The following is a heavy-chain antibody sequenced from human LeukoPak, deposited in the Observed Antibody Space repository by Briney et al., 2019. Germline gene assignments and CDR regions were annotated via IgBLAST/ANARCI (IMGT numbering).Heavy chain of an antibody. CDR2: VSYDGSNK. D-gene: IGHD4-17*01. CDR3: AKHPSLRGEYFQH. CDR1: GFTFSSYA. Sequence: GGSLRLSCAASGFTFSSYAMHWVRQAPGKGLESVAVVSYDGSNKYYADSVKGRFTISRDNSKNTLYLQMNSLRAEDTAVYYCAKHPSLRGEYFQHWGQGTLVTVSS. J-gene: IGHJ1*01. V-gene: IGHV3-30-3*02.